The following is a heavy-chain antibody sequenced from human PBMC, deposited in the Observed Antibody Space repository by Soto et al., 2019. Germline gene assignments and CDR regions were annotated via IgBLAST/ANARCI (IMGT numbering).Heavy chain of an antibody. V-gene: IGHV3-30*18. CDR3: AKEGLAVAGGDY. CDR1: GFTFSGYD. Sequence: QVQLVESGGGVVQPGRSLRLSCAASGFTFSGYDMHWVRQAPGKGLEWVAIISYDGSNKYYADSVKGRFTISRDNSKNTLYLQMNSLRAEDTAVYYCAKEGLAVAGGDYWGQGTLVTVSS. CDR2: ISYDGSNK. J-gene: IGHJ4*02. D-gene: IGHD6-19*01.